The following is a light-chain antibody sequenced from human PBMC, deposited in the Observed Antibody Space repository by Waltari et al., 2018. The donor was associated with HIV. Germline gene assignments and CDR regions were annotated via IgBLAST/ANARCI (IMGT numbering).Light chain of an antibody. CDR3: AAWVDSRSVV. Sequence: QSVLTQPPSASGTPGQRVTISCSGSSSNIGSNYVYWYPQFPGTAPKLLIYRNHHRPSGVPDRFAGSKSGTSASLAISGLRSEEEAGYYCAAWVDSRSVVFGGGTKLTVL. CDR2: RNH. V-gene: IGLV1-47*01. CDR1: SSNIGSNY. J-gene: IGLJ2*01.